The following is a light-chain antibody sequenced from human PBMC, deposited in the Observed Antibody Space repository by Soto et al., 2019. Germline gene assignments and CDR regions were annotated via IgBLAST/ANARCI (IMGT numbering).Light chain of an antibody. V-gene: IGKV1-12*01. CDR2: AAS. CDR1: QGISSW. CDR3: QQADSFPLT. Sequence: DIQMTQSPSSVSASVGDRVTITCRASQGISSWVAWYQQKPGKAPNLLIYAASSLHSGVPSRFSGSGSGTEFTLTSSSLQPEDFATYYCQQADSFPLTFGGGTKVEIK. J-gene: IGKJ4*01.